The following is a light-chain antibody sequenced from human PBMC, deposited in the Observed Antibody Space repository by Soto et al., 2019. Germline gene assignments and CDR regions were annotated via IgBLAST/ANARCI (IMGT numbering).Light chain of an antibody. CDR2: DAS. Sequence: DIQMTQSPSTLSASVGDRVTITCRASQSISSWLAWYQQKPGKAPKLLIYDASSLRSGVPSRFSGSGSGTDFNLTINSLQPEDFATYFCQQSFTTPLTCGGGTKGDIK. CDR1: QSISSW. V-gene: IGKV1-39*01. CDR3: QQSFTTPLT. J-gene: IGKJ4*01.